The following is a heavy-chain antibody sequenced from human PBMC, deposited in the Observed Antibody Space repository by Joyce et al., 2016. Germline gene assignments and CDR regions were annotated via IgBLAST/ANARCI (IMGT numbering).Heavy chain of an antibody. CDR2: ISYDGSNK. D-gene: IGHD6-13*01. V-gene: IGHV3-30*03. Sequence: QVQLVESGGGVVQPGRSLRLSCAASGFTFSNYGMHWVRQAPGKGVEWVAVISYDGSNKYYVDCVKGRFTISRDNSKNTLYLQMNSLRPEDTAVYYCARALGWDSNSCHDYWGQGTLVTVSS. CDR1: GFTFSNYG. CDR3: ARALGWDSNSCHDY. J-gene: IGHJ4*02.